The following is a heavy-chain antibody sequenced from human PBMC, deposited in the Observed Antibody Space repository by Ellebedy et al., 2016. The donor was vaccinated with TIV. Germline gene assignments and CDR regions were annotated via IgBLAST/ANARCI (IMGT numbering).Heavy chain of an antibody. V-gene: IGHV4-59*12. Sequence: MPSETLSLTCTASGGSISSYYWSWIRQPPGKGLEWIGYIYYSGSTNYNPSLKSRVTISVDTSKNQFSLKLSSVTAADTAVYYCARGLGNMITFGGVISYWGQGTLVTVSS. CDR1: GGSISSYY. CDR3: ARGLGNMITFGGVISY. CDR2: IYYSGST. J-gene: IGHJ4*02. D-gene: IGHD3-16*02.